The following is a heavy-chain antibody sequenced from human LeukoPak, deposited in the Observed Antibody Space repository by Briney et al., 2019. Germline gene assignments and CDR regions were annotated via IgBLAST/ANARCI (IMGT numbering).Heavy chain of an antibody. CDR1: EYSFSSYG. CDR2: IRYDGTNK. D-gene: IGHD3-10*01. J-gene: IGHJ6*03. Sequence: GGSLRLSCAASEYSFSSYGMRWGRHPPPTGLGLVTFIRYDGTNKYYADSVKGRFTVSRDNSQNTLFLQMNSLRVEDTAVYYCAKDGRIGELFSHFYMDVWGKGTTVTISS. CDR3: AKDGRIGELFSHFYMDV. V-gene: IGHV3-30*02.